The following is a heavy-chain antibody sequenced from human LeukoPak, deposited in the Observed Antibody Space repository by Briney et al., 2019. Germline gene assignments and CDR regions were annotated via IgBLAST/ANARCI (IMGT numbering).Heavy chain of an antibody. CDR2: ISSSSSYI. CDR1: GFTFSSYS. D-gene: IGHD2-15*01. CDR3: AREQGGTPSFDY. Sequence: PGGSLRLSCAASGFTFSSYSMNWVRQAPGKGLEWVSSISSSSSYIYYADSVKGRFTISRDNAKNSLYLQMNSLRAEDTAVYYCAREQGGTPSFDYWGQGTLVTVSS. J-gene: IGHJ4*02. V-gene: IGHV3-21*01.